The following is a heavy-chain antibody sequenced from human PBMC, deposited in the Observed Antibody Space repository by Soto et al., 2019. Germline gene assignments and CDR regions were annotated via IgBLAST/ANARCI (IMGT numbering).Heavy chain of an antibody. CDR1: GYSFTSYW. J-gene: IGHJ4*02. CDR3: ARLARIVVVVAATDLHFDY. Sequence: GESLKISCKGSGYSFTSYWIGWVRQIPGTGPEWMGIIYPGDSDTRYSPSFQGQVTISADKSISTAYLQWSSLKASDTAMYYCARLARIVVVVAATDLHFDYWGQGTLVTVSS. V-gene: IGHV5-51*01. CDR2: IYPGDSDT. D-gene: IGHD2-15*01.